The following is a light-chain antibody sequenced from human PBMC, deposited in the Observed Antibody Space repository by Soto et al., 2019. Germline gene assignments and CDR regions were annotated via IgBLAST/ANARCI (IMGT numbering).Light chain of an antibody. Sequence: IQLTQSPSSLSASVGDRVTITCRASQGISSYLAWYQQKPGKAPKLLIYAASTLQSGVPSRFSGSGSGTEFTLTISSLQPEDVATYYCQQLNSYPITFGQGTRLEIK. J-gene: IGKJ5*01. CDR1: QGISSY. CDR3: QQLNSYPIT. V-gene: IGKV1-9*01. CDR2: AAS.